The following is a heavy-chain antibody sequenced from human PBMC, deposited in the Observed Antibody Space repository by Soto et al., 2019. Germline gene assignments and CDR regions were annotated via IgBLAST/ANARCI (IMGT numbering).Heavy chain of an antibody. CDR2: INAGNGNT. CDR1: GYTFTSYA. Sequence: ASVKVSCKASGYTFTSYAMHWVRQAPGQRLEWMGWINAGNGNTKYSQKFQGRVTITRDTSASTAYMELRSLRSDDTAVYYCARLGGYSGYDSGNFDYWGQGTLVTVSS. CDR3: ARLGGYSGYDSGNFDY. D-gene: IGHD5-12*01. J-gene: IGHJ4*02. V-gene: IGHV1-3*01.